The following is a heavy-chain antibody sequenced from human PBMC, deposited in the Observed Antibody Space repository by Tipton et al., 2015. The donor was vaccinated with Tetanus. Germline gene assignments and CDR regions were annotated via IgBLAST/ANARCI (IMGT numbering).Heavy chain of an antibody. J-gene: IGHJ4*02. D-gene: IGHD3-22*01. CDR3: AREAYYDDSSGYNNYFDY. CDR1: GFTFRTYS. V-gene: IGHV3-21*01. CDR2: ISSSSSI. Sequence: SLRLSCAASGFTFRTYSMNWVRQAPGKGLEWVSSISSSSSIYYADSVKGRFTISRDNAKTSLYLQMSSLRAEDTAVYDCAREAYYDDSSGYNNYFDYWGQGTLGTVSS.